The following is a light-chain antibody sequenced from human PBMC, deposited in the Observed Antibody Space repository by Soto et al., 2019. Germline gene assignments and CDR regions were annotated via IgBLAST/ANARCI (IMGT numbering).Light chain of an antibody. CDR3: QSYDSTLSDRYV. V-gene: IGLV1-40*01. Sequence: QSVLTQPPSVSGAPGQRVTISCTGSSSNIGAGYDVHWYQQRPGTGPKLLIFGNINRPSGVPDRFSGSKSGTSASLAITGLQAEDEGGYYCQSYDSTLSDRYVFGTGTKVTVL. J-gene: IGLJ1*01. CDR2: GNI. CDR1: SSNIGAGYD.